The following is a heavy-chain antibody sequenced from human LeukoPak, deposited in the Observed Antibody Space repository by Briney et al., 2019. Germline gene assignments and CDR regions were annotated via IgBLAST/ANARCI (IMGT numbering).Heavy chain of an antibody. CDR3: AKTSGYYSD. CDR2: ISGSGGTT. Sequence: QTGGSLRLSCAASGFTFSSYGMNWVRQAPGKGLEWVSGISGSGGTTYYADSVKGRFTISRDNSKNSLSLQVSSLRAEDTAVYYCAKTSGYYSDWGQGTLVTVSS. J-gene: IGHJ4*02. V-gene: IGHV3-23*01. D-gene: IGHD3-22*01. CDR1: GFTFSSYG.